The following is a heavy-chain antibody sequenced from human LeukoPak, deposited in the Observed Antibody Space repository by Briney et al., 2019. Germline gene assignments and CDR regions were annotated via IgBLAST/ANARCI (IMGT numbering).Heavy chain of an antibody. Sequence: GGSLRLSCAASGFTFSSYEMNWVRQAPGKGLEWVSYISSSGSTIYYADSVKGRFTISRDNAKNSLYLQMNSLRAEDTAVYYCASAPYYKAPSFQHWGQGTLVTVSS. CDR2: ISSSGSTI. D-gene: IGHD3-10*01. CDR1: GFTFSSYE. J-gene: IGHJ1*01. CDR3: ASAPYYKAPSFQH. V-gene: IGHV3-48*03.